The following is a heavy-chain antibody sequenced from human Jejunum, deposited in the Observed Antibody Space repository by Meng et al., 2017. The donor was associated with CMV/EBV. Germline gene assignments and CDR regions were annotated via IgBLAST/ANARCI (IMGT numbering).Heavy chain of an antibody. V-gene: IGHV1-18*01. CDR2: ISCYNGDT. Sequence: QLQLIQSGAEVKKPGASVRVSCKASGYTFTHHGISWIRQAPGQGLEWMGSISCYNGDTNYAQKFQGRVTMTTDTSTSTAYMDLRSLRSDDTAVYYCARDPSNTSGRYAYFDYWGQGTLVTAPQ. CDR3: ARDPSNTSGRYAYFDY. D-gene: IGHD6-19*01. J-gene: IGHJ4*02. CDR1: GYTFTHHG.